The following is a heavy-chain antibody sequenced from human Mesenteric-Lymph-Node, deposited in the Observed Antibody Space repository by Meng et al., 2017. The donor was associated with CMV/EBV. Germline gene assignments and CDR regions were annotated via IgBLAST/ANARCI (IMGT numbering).Heavy chain of an antibody. CDR1: GFTFSAFA. CDR2: ISAIGNSP. V-gene: IGHV3-23*01. Sequence: GGSLRLSCAASGFTFSAFAMSWVRQAPGKGLECVSVISAIGNSPDYADSVKGRFTISRDNSKNTLYLQMNSLRAEDTAVYYCASLDIVVVPAAKDYWGQGTLVTVSS. CDR3: ASLDIVVVPAAKDY. J-gene: IGHJ4*02. D-gene: IGHD2-2*03.